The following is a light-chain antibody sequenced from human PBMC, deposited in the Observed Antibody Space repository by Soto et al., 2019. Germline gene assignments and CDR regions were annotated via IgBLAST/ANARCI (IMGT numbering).Light chain of an antibody. CDR3: QQYNTWPIT. CDR2: GAS. Sequence: EIVMTHSPSTLALSPVERVTLSCGSSQSVADNLAWFQQKPGQGPRLLIFGASTRATGIPDRFSGSGSETDFTLTTSSLRSEDSAVYHCQQYNTWPITFGHGPRLEIK. V-gene: IGKV3-15*01. CDR1: QSVADN. J-gene: IGKJ5*01.